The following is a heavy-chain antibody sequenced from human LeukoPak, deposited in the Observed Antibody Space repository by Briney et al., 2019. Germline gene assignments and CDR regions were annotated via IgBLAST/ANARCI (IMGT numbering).Heavy chain of an antibody. V-gene: IGHV3-13*01. Sequence: PGGSLRLSCAASGFTFSDYDMHWVRHATGKGLEWVSPIGTAGDTYYTGSVKGRFTISRENAKNSLYLQMNSLRAGDTAVYYCARVAKERVGGVYYFDYWGQGTLVTVSS. J-gene: IGHJ4*02. CDR1: GFTFSDYD. CDR3: ARVAKERVGGVYYFDY. D-gene: IGHD1-1*01. CDR2: IGTAGDT.